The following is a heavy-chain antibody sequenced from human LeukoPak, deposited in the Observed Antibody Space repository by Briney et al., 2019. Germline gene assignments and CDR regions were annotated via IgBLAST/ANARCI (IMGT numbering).Heavy chain of an antibody. Sequence: GASVKVSCKASGYTFTGYYMHWVRQAPGQGLEWMGWINPNNGGTNYAQKLQGRVTMTTDTSTSTAYMELRSLRSDDTAVYYCARVHLGDFWSGYYTDYYYYYMDVWGKGTTVTVSS. J-gene: IGHJ6*03. D-gene: IGHD3-3*01. V-gene: IGHV1-2*02. CDR2: INPNNGGT. CDR3: ARVHLGDFWSGYYTDYYYYYMDV. CDR1: GYTFTGYY.